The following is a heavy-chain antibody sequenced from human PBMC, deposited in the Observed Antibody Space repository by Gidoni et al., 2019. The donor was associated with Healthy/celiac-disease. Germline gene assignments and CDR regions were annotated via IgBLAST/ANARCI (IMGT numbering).Heavy chain of an antibody. Sequence: EVQLVQSGAEVKKPGESLRISCKGSGYSFNSYWISWVRQMPGKGLEWMGRIDPSDSYTNYSPSFQGHVTISADKTISTAYLQWSSLKASDTAMYYCARLYRIAAAGSGAFDIWGQGTMVTVSS. CDR1: GYSFNSYW. V-gene: IGHV5-10-1*03. CDR2: IDPSDSYT. D-gene: IGHD6-13*01. CDR3: ARLYRIAAAGSGAFDI. J-gene: IGHJ3*02.